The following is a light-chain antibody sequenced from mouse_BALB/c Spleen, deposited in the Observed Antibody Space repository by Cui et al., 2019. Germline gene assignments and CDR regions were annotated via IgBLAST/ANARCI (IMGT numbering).Light chain of an antibody. J-gene: IGKJ1*01. Sequence: QILLTQSPAIMSASLGEEITRTSSASSSVSYMHWYQQQSDTSPKLLIYSTSNLASVVPPRFSGSGSGTFYSLTISSVEAEDAADYYLHQWSSYPTFGGGTKLEIK. CDR2: STS. CDR3: HQWSSYPT. CDR1: SSVSY. V-gene: IGKV4-80*01.